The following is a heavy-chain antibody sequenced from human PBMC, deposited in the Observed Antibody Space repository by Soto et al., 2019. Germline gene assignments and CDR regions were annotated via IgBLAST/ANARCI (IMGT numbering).Heavy chain of an antibody. Sequence: TSETLSLTCAVYGGSFSGYYWSWIRQPPGKGLEWIGEINHSGSTNYNPSLKSRVTISVDTSKNQFSLKLSSVTAADTAVYYCARATIRGFRYFDYWGQGTLVTVSS. D-gene: IGHD3-10*01. V-gene: IGHV4-34*01. CDR2: INHSGST. J-gene: IGHJ4*02. CDR1: GGSFSGYY. CDR3: ARATIRGFRYFDY.